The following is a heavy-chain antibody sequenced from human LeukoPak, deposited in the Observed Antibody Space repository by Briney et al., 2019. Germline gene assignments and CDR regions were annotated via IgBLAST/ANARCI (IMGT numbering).Heavy chain of an antibody. CDR2: IYPGDSDT. Sequence: GESLKISCKGSGYSFTSYWIGWVRQMPGKGLEWMGIIYPGDSDTRYSPSFQGQVTISADKSIDTAYLQWSSLKASDTAMYYCATVGRSVTTPMFYWGQGTPVTVSS. D-gene: IGHD4-23*01. V-gene: IGHV5-51*01. CDR3: ATVGRSVTTPMFY. J-gene: IGHJ4*02. CDR1: GYSFTSYW.